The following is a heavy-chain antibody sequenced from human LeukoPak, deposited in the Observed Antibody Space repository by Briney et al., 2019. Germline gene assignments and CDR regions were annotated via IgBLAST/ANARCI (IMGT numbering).Heavy chain of an antibody. V-gene: IGHV1-18*01. CDR2: ISAYNGDT. J-gene: IGHJ4*02. CDR1: GYSFVSFG. Sequence: ASVKVSCKASGYSFVSFGINWVRQVPGQGLEWMGHISAYNGDTNYAQNLQGRVTMTTDTSTSTAYMDLRSLRSDDTAVYYRARGGYYGSGSLPDYWGQGTLVTVSS. CDR3: ARGGYYGSGSLPDY. D-gene: IGHD3-10*01.